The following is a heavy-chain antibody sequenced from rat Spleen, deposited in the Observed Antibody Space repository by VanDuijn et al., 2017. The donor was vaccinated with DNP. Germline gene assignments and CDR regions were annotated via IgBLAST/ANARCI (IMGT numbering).Heavy chain of an antibody. V-gene: IGHV3-1*01. J-gene: IGHJ2*01. CDR3: ATPYWSY. D-gene: IGHD4-2*01. CDR2: ISYSGTT. Sequence: EVQLQESGPGLVRPSQSLSLTCFVTGYSITSNYWGWVRRFPGNKMEYIGHISYSGTTSYHPSLKSRISITRDTSKNQFFLQLSSVTTEDTATYYCATPYWSYWGQGVMVTDSS. CDR1: GYSITSNY.